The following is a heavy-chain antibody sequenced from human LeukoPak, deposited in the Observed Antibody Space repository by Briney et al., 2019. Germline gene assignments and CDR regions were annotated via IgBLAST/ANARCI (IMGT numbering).Heavy chain of an antibody. CDR3: ARDHQYYFDH. J-gene: IGHJ4*02. Sequence: PGRSLRLSCAASGFTFSNYDMHWVRQAPGKGLEWVAIIWSDGSNKDYADSVRGRFTISRDNAKNSLYLQMNSLRDEDTAVYYCARDHQYYFDHWGQGTLVTVSS. CDR2: IWSDGSNK. CDR1: GFTFSNYD. V-gene: IGHV3-33*01.